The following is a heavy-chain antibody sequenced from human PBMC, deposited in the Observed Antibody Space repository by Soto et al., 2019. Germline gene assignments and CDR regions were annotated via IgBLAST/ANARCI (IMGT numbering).Heavy chain of an antibody. CDR3: ARSAVSPFGGLIGPFDY. J-gene: IGHJ4*02. V-gene: IGHV1-46*01. D-gene: IGHD3-16*02. CDR1: GYTFTTYY. CDR2: INPSGGST. Sequence: GASVKVSCKASGYTFTTYYMHWVRQAPGQGLEWMGIINPSGGSTSYAQKFQGRVTMTRDTSASTAYMELTSLRSEDTAVYYCARSAVSPFGGLIGPFDYWGQGTLVTVSS.